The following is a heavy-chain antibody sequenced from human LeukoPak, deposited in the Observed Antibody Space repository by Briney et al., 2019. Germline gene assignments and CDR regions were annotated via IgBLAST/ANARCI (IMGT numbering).Heavy chain of an antibody. CDR1: GFAFSSYN. V-gene: IGHV3-21*01. CDR3: ARSDDAFDI. J-gene: IGHJ3*02. CDR2: ISTSGTYI. Sequence: GGSLRLSCAASGFAFSSYNMNWVRQAPGKGLEWVSSISTSGTYIYYADSVKGRFTISRDNAKNSLYLQMNSLRAEDTAVCYCARSDDAFDIWGQGTMVTVSS.